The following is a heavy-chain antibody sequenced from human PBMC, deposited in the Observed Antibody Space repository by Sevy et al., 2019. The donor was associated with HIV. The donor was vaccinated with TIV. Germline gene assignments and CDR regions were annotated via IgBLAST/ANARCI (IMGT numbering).Heavy chain of an antibody. CDR1: GFTFSSYS. CDR3: ARDGNHYVILTGYYTAFDI. D-gene: IGHD3-9*01. CDR2: ISSSSSYI. J-gene: IGHJ3*02. V-gene: IGHV3-21*01. Sequence: GGSLRLSCAASGFTFSSYSMNWVRQAPGKGLEWVSSISSSSSYIYYADSVKGRFTISRDNAKNSLYLQMNSMRAEDTAVYYCARDGNHYVILTGYYTAFDIWGQGTMVTVSS.